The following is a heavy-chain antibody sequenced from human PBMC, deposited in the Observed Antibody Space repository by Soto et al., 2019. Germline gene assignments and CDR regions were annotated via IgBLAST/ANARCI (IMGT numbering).Heavy chain of an antibody. V-gene: IGHV3-23*01. J-gene: IGHJ4*02. CDR2: VSIGGST. Sequence: GGSLRLSCAASGFTFSSYAMGWVHQGPGKGLEWVAVVSIGGSTHYADSVRGRFTISRDNSKNTLSLQMNSLTAEDTAVYFCAKRRGAGGHFDYWGQGALVTVSS. CDR1: GFTFSSYA. D-gene: IGHD2-15*01. CDR3: AKRRGAGGHFDY.